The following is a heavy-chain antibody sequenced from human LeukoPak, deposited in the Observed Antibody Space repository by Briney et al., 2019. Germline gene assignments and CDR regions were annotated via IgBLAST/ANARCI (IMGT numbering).Heavy chain of an antibody. J-gene: IGHJ4*02. CDR3: AKDGYSSDWYDY. Sequence: GGSLRLSCAASGFTFDDYAMHWVRQAPGKGLEWVSTISGSGGSTYYADSVKGRFTISRDNSKNTLYLQMNSLRAEDTAVYYCAKDGYSSDWYDYWGQGTLVTVSS. V-gene: IGHV3-23*01. CDR2: ISGSGGST. D-gene: IGHD6-19*01. CDR1: GFTFDDYA.